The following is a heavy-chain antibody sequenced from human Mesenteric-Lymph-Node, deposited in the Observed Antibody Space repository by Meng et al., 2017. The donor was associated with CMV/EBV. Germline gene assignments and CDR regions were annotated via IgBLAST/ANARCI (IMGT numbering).Heavy chain of an antibody. D-gene: IGHD3-10*01. Sequence: SAFSVYSMNWVSQARGKGLEWIASISTSGHYIYYANSVKGRFDISRDNADNSLYLQMNSLRVEDTAVYYCAGWREFGWKLKGDWFDPWGQGTLVTVSS. CDR3: AGWREFGWKLKGDWFDP. V-gene: IGHV3-21*01. CDR1: SAFSVYS. J-gene: IGHJ5*02. CDR2: ISTSGHYI.